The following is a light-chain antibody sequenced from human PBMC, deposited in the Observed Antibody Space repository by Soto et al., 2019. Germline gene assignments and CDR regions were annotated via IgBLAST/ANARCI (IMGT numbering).Light chain of an antibody. CDR1: SSDVGGYNY. V-gene: IGLV2-8*01. Sequence: QSALTQPPSAFGSPGQSVTISCTGTSSDVGGYNYVSWYQQHPGKAPKLMIYEVSKRPSGVPDRFSGSKSGNTASLTVSGLQAEDEADYYCSSYAGSNNRYVFGTGTKLTVL. CDR2: EVS. CDR3: SSYAGSNNRYV. J-gene: IGLJ1*01.